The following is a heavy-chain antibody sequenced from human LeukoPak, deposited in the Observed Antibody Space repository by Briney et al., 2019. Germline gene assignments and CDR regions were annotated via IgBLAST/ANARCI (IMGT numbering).Heavy chain of an antibody. CDR3: ARDGQLWLYYYYYYMDV. V-gene: IGHV1-46*01. CDR1: GYTFTSYY. J-gene: IGHJ6*03. Sequence: ASVKVSCRASGYTFTSYYIHWVRQAPGQGLEWMGIVNPSGGATTYSQKLQGRVTMTTDTSTSTAYMELRSLRSDDTAVYYCARDGQLWLYYYYYYMDVWGKGTTVTVSS. CDR2: VNPSGGAT. D-gene: IGHD5-18*01.